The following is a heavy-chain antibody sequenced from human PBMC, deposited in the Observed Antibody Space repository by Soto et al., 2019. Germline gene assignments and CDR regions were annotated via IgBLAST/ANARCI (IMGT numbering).Heavy chain of an antibody. Sequence: SETLSLTCGVSGGTIRSPDWWTWVRQPPGKGLEWIGEIFQSGSTNYTPSLESRVTISVDKSKNQFSLTLTSVTAADTAVYFCARGRGRYSSGWSWFDTWGQGILVTVSS. D-gene: IGHD6-19*01. CDR2: IFQSGST. V-gene: IGHV4-4*02. J-gene: IGHJ5*02. CDR3: ARGRGRYSSGWSWFDT. CDR1: GGTIRSPDW.